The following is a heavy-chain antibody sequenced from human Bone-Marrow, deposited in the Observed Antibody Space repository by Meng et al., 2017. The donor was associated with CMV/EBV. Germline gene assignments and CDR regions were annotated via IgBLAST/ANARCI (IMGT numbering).Heavy chain of an antibody. Sequence: SVKVSCKASGYTFTSYAMHWVRQAPGQRLEWMGGIIPIFGTANYAQKFQGRVTITTDESTSTAYMELSSLRSEDTAVYYCARGPHSGYDLWGQGTLVTVSS. CDR3: ARGPHSGYDL. CDR1: GYTFTSYA. CDR2: IIPIFGTA. J-gene: IGHJ4*02. V-gene: IGHV1-69*05. D-gene: IGHD5-12*01.